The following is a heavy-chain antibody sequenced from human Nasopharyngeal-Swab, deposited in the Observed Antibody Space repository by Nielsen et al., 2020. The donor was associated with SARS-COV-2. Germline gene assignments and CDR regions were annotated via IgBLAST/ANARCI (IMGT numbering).Heavy chain of an antibody. Sequence: GESLKISCAASGFTFSSYGMHWVRQAPGKGLEWVAVIWYDGSNKYYADSVKGRFTISRDNSKNTLYLQMNSLRAGDTAVYYCARGPVAAAGQYNWFDPWGQGTLVTVSS. CDR2: IWYDGSNK. CDR3: ARGPVAAAGQYNWFDP. CDR1: GFTFSSYG. D-gene: IGHD6-13*01. J-gene: IGHJ5*02. V-gene: IGHV3-33*01.